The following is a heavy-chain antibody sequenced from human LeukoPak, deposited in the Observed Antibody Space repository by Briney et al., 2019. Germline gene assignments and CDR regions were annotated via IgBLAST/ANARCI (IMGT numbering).Heavy chain of an antibody. Sequence: PGGSLRLSCAASGFTFSSYAMSWVRQAPGKGLEWVAFIRYDGSNKYDADSVKGRFTISRDNSKNTLYLQMNSLRAEDTAVYYCAKDLRGYQLLSEDAFDIWGRGTMVTVS. CDR3: AKDLRGYQLLSEDAFDI. CDR2: IRYDGSNK. J-gene: IGHJ3*02. CDR1: GFTFSSYA. D-gene: IGHD2-2*01. V-gene: IGHV3-30*02.